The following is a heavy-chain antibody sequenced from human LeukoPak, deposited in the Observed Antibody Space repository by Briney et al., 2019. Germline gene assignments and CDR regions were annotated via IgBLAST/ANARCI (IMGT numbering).Heavy chain of an antibody. J-gene: IGHJ4*02. CDR3: ARANFLYCSSSTCLFDY. D-gene: IGHD2-2*01. Sequence: EASVKVSCKASGYTFTDYYMHWVRQAPGQGFEWMGWIYPNDGDTNYAQKFQGRVTMTRDTSISTAHMEVSRLRSDDTAVYYCARANFLYCSSSTCLFDYWGQGTLVTVSS. CDR2: IYPNDGDT. CDR1: GYTFTDYY. V-gene: IGHV1-2*02.